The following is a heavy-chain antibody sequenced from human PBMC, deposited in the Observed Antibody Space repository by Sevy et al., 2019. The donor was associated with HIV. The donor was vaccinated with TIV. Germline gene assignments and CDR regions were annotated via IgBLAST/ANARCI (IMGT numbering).Heavy chain of an antibody. CDR3: ARVPYYYYMDV. CDR2: INPSGGGT. Sequence: ASVKVSCKASGYTFTNYYMHWVRQAPGQGLEWMGIINPSGGGTNYAQNFQGRITMTRDTSTSTVYMELSSLRSEDTAVYYCARVPYYYYMDVWGKGTTVTVSS. J-gene: IGHJ6*03. V-gene: IGHV1-46*01. CDR1: GYTFTNYY.